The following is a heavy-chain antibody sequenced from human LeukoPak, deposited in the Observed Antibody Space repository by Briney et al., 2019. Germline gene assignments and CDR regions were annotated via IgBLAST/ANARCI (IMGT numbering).Heavy chain of an antibody. J-gene: IGHJ4*02. V-gene: IGHV1-2*02. CDR3: ARVVGGIQLWLNY. CDR2: INPNSGGT. Sequence: ASVKVSCKASGYTFTGYYMHWVRQAPGQGLEWMGWINPNSGGTNYAQKFQGRVTMTRDTSISTAYMELSRLRSDDTAVYYRARVVGGIQLWLNYWGQGTLVTVSS. D-gene: IGHD5-18*01. CDR1: GYTFTGYY.